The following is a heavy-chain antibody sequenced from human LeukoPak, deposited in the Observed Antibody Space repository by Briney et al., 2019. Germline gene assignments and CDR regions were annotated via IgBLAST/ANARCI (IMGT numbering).Heavy chain of an antibody. CDR1: GGTFSGYG. V-gene: IGHV1-69*13. CDR2: IIPILDAT. CDR3: AGDPPSRGFGVFDY. D-gene: IGHD3-10*01. J-gene: IGHJ4*02. Sequence: ASVKVSCKASGGTFSGYGFIWVRQAPGQGLEWMGGIIPILDATNYAQSFQGRVTITADESTSTAYMELSSLRYEDMAVYYCAGDPPSRGFGVFDYWGQGTLVTVSS.